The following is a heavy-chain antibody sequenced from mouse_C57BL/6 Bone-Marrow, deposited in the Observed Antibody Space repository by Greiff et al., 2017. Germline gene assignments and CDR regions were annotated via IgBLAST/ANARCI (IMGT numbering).Heavy chain of an antibody. CDR2: IDPENGAT. CDR1: GFNIKDDY. Sequence: VQLQQSGAELVRPGASVKLSCTASGFNIKDDYMHWVKQRPEQGLEWIGWIDPENGATEYASKFQGKATITADTSSNTAYLQLSSLTSEDTAVYYCTFTAVVAPFAYWGQGTLVTVSA. CDR3: TFTAVVAPFAY. D-gene: IGHD1-1*01. J-gene: IGHJ3*01. V-gene: IGHV14-4*01.